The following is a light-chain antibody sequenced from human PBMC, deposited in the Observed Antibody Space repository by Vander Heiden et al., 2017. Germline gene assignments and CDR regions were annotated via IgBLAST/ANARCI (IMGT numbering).Light chain of an antibody. CDR3: QQSNGFPIYS. V-gene: IGKV1-9*01. CDR2: SAS. CDR1: QDVSRY. Sequence: DIRLTQSPSFLSASVGDRVTITCRASQDVSRYLAWYQQKPGKAPKLLIYSASTLQSGVPSRFSGSGSGTEFTLTISSLQPEDFATYYCQQSNGFPIYSFGPGSRVDFK. J-gene: IGKJ3*01.